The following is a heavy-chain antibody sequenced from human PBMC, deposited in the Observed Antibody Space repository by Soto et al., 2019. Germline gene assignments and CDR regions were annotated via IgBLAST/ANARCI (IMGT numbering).Heavy chain of an antibody. Sequence: EVQLEESGGGLVKPGQSLRLSCSSSGFTFGDYGMSWFRQPPGEGLEWVGFIRTKAYGGTAEYAASVKDRFTISRDDSKSIAYLQMNSLKTEDTAVYFCSRILYSNGLWYFQHWGQGTLVTVSS. CDR1: GFTFGDYG. J-gene: IGHJ1*01. V-gene: IGHV3-49*05. CDR3: SRILYSNGLWYFQH. D-gene: IGHD6-19*01. CDR2: IRTKAYGGTA.